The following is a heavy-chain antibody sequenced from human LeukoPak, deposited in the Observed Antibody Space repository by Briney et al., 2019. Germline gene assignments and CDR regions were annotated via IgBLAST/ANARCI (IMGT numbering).Heavy chain of an antibody. V-gene: IGHV1-2*02. CDR2: INPNSGGT. J-gene: IGHJ6*02. D-gene: IGHD2-2*01. CDR1: GYTFTAYY. CDR3: ARGGYCSSTSCPFYYYYYGMDV. Sequence: GASVKVSCKASGYTFTAYYMHWVRQAPGQGLEWMGWINPNSGGTSYAQKFQGRVTMTRDTSTSTVYMELSSLRSEDTAVYYCARGGYCSSTSCPFYYYYYGMDVWGQGTTVTVSS.